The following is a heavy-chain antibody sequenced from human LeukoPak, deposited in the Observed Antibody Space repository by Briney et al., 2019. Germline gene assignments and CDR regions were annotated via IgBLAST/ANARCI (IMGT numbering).Heavy chain of an antibody. J-gene: IGHJ4*02. Sequence: SVKVSCKASGGTFSSYAISWVRQAPGQGLEWMGRIIPILGIVNYAQKFQGRVTITADKSTSTAYMELSSLRSEDTAVYYCARDLSALPSGYWGQGTLVTVSS. CDR2: IIPILGIV. D-gene: IGHD6-6*01. V-gene: IGHV1-69*04. CDR3: ARDLSALPSGY. CDR1: GGTFSSYA.